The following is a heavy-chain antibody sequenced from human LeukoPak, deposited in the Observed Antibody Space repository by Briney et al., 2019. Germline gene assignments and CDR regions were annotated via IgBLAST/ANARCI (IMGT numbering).Heavy chain of an antibody. CDR2: INPNSGGT. CDR3: ARDPGSITIFGVVDYYYGMDV. D-gene: IGHD3-3*01. Sequence: ASVKVSCKASGYTFTGYYMHWVRQAPGQGLEWMGWINPNSGGTNYAQKFQGWVTMTRDTSISTAYMELSRLRSDDTAVYYCARDPGSITIFGVVDYYYGMDVWGQGTTVTVSS. J-gene: IGHJ6*02. V-gene: IGHV1-2*04. CDR1: GYTFTGYY.